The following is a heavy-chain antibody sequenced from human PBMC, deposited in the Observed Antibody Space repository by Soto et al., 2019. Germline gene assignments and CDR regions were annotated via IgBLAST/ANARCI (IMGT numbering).Heavy chain of an antibody. Sequence: QVQMPDSGPGLVKPSQTLSLTCTVSGSSISSGYYYWSWTRPPPGKGLEWIWYLYDSGSTYYNPSLNSRVTIQVDTSKNQYSLKLSSVAAADTAVYYCARLRFDSAFYYWGQGTLVTVSS. V-gene: IGHV4-30-4*01. CDR1: GSSISSGYYY. CDR3: ARLRFDSAFYY. D-gene: IGHD3-3*01. J-gene: IGHJ4*02. CDR2: LYDSGST.